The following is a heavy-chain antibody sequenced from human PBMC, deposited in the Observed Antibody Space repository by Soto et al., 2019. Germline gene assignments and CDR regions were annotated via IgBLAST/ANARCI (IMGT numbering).Heavy chain of an antibody. V-gene: IGHV3-23*01. CDR1: GFTFTSFA. CDR3: AKDALYNYEKVNY. CDR2: MSGSGNEI. J-gene: IGHJ4*02. D-gene: IGHD5-18*01. Sequence: EVQLLESGGDLVQPGGSLRLSCAASGFTFTSFAMSWVRQAPGKGLEWISCMSGSGNEIYYADSVKGRFTISRDNPKNTVYLHMSSLRAEDTAVYYCAKDALYNYEKVNYWGQGTLVTVSS.